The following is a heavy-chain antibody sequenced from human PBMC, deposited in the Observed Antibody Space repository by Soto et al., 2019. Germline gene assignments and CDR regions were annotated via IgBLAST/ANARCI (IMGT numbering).Heavy chain of an antibody. Sequence: PGGSLRLSCAASGFTFSSHAMNWFRQAPGKGLEWLSYITSTSSTKSYADSVKGRFTISRDNAKNSLYLQMNSLRDEDTAVYYCARRITMVRGPYYYYALDVWGQGTTVTVSS. CDR2: ITSTSSTK. V-gene: IGHV3-48*02. CDR1: GFTFSSHA. CDR3: ARRITMVRGPYYYYALDV. D-gene: IGHD3-10*01. J-gene: IGHJ6*02.